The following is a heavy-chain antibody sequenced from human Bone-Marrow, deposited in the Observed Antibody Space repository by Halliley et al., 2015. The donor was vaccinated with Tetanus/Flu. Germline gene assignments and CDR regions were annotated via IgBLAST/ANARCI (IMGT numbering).Heavy chain of an antibody. CDR1: GGSITNHF. J-gene: IGHJ4*02. CDR3: GRHRNPGAGNND. V-gene: IGHV4-59*11. CDR2: VYHTGST. D-gene: IGHD1-1*01. Sequence: TLSLTCTVSGGSITNHFWNWIRQPPGKGLEWIGDVYHTGSTNYNPSLKSRVTMSIDTSSNQFSLAMRTVTAADTAVYYCGRHRNPGAGNNDRGQGTLVA.